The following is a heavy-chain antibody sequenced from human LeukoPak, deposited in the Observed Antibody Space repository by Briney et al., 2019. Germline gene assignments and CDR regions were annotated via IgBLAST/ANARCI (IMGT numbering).Heavy chain of an antibody. CDR2: MNHSGST. J-gene: IGHJ3*02. D-gene: IGHD3-22*01. Sequence: SETLSLTCAVYSGSLSGYYWSWLRQPPGKGLEWIGEMNHSGSTNYKPSLKSRVTISVDTSKNQFSLKLGSVTAADTAVYYCARGGYYDSSGYRTFDAFDIWGQGTMVTVSS. CDR1: SGSLSGYY. V-gene: IGHV4-34*01. CDR3: ARGGYYDSSGYRTFDAFDI.